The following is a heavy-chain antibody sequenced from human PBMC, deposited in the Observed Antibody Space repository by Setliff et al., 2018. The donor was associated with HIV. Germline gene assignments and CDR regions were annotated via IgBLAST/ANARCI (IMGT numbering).Heavy chain of an antibody. CDR2: IYPGDSET. CDR1: GYSFTSYW. CDR3: ARGGLYDSGGDYPPPAGRIDS. Sequence: GESLKISCRVSGYSFTSYWIAWVRQMPGRGLEWMGNIYPGDSETRYSPSFVGQVTFSVDKSVNTAYLQRRSLKASDTAMYYCARGGLYDSGGDYPPPAGRIDSWGPGTLVTVSS. D-gene: IGHD3-22*01. J-gene: IGHJ4*02. V-gene: IGHV5-51*01.